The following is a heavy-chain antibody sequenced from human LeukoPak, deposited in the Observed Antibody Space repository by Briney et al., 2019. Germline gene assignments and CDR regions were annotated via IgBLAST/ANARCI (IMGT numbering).Heavy chain of an antibody. Sequence: PSQTLSLTXNVSGGSISSGSYYWSWLRQPAGKGLEGLGRIYTSGSTNYNTFLKSRTTISVATFKKQFSLMLSPVHAADTAFYSCARDNARYSGYDFYYWGQGTLVTVSS. CDR3: ARDNARYSGYDFYY. D-gene: IGHD5-12*01. J-gene: IGHJ4*02. CDR1: GGSISSGSYY. CDR2: IYTSGST. V-gene: IGHV4-61*02.